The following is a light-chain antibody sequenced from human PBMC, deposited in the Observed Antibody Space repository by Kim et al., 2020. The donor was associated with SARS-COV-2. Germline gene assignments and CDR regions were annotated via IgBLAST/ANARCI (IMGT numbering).Light chain of an antibody. V-gene: IGKV3-20*01. CDR2: GAS. J-gene: IGKJ5*01. CDR3: QQYGSSPPTT. CDR1: QSVSSSY. Sequence: PGERATLPCRASQSVSSSYLAWYQQKVGQAPRLLIYGASSRATGIPDRFSGSGSGTDFTLTISRLEPEDFAVYYCQQYGSSPPTTFGQGTRLEIK.